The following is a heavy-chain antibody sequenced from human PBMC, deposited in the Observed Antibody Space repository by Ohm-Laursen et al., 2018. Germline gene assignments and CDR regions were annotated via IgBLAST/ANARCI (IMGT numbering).Heavy chain of an antibody. V-gene: IGHV3-33*01. CDR3: ARGKLIAATAPDAFDI. D-gene: IGHD6-13*01. CDR2: IWYDGSNK. Sequence: SLRLSCTASGFTFSNYGMHWVRQAPGKGLEWVAVIWYDGSNKYYADSVKGRFTISRDNSKNTLYLQMNSLRAEDTAVYYCARGKLIAATAPDAFDIWGQGTMVTVSS. J-gene: IGHJ3*02. CDR1: GFTFSNYG.